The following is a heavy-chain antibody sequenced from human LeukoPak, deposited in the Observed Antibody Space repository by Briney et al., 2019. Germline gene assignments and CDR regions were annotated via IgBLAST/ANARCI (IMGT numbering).Heavy chain of an antibody. CDR2: IRFDGSNR. V-gene: IGHV3-30*02. Sequence: GGSLRLSCAASGLTFSSYGMHWVRQAPGKGLEWVAIIRFDGSNRYYADSVKGRFTISRDNSKNTLYLQMNSLRAEDTAVYYCAKDLRRPSSSWVEYYYYYMDVWGKGTTVTVSS. D-gene: IGHD6-13*01. CDR3: AKDLRRPSSSWVEYYYYYMDV. J-gene: IGHJ6*03. CDR1: GLTFSSYG.